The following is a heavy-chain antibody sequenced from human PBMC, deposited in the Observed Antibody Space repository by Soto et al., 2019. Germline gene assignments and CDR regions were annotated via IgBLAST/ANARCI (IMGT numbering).Heavy chain of an antibody. CDR2: ISGDNVNT. J-gene: IGHJ6*02. CDR3: TREGHQQAQETSYIFDGMEV. V-gene: IGHV1-18*01. D-gene: IGHD3-3*02. CDR1: GYNFTTYG. Sequence: ASVKVSCKASGYNFTTYGISWVRQAPRQGLEWVGWISGDNVNTKSAQKIQGRITMPTDTSEGTAYMELRTLRSDDTAVYLCTREGHQQAQETSYIFDGMEVRRQRTTVRVS.